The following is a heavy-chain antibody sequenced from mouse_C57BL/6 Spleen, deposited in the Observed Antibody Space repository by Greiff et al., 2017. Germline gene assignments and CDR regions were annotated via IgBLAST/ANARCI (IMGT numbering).Heavy chain of an antibody. V-gene: IGHV1-53*01. J-gene: IGHJ1*03. Sequence: QVQLQQPGTELVKPGASVKLSCKASGYTFTSYWMHWVKQRPGQGLEWIGNINPSNGGTNYNEKFKSKATLTGDKSSSTAYMKLSSLTSEDSAVYYCARGRYYGSSYVDWYFDVWGTGTTVTVSS. CDR3: ARGRYYGSSYVDWYFDV. CDR1: GYTFTSYW. D-gene: IGHD1-1*01. CDR2: INPSNGGT.